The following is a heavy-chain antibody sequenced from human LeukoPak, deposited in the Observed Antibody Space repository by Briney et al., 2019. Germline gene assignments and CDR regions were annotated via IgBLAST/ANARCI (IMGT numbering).Heavy chain of an antibody. Sequence: GGSLRLSCAASDFTVNSHDMTWVRQAPGKGLEWVSVIYTYGSTYYADSVKGRFTISRDNAKKSLYLEMTNLRAEDTAVYYCATDGAGFDTWGQGVLVTVSS. CDR2: IYTYGST. CDR1: DFTVNSHD. V-gene: IGHV3-53*01. J-gene: IGHJ5*02. CDR3: ATDGAGFDT.